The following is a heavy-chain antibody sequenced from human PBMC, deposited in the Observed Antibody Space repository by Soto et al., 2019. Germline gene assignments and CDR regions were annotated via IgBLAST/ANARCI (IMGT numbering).Heavy chain of an antibody. CDR1: GFTFSSYG. CDR3: AKVQQQWLTRYYFDY. J-gene: IGHJ4*02. CDR2: ISYDGSNK. V-gene: IGHV3-30*18. D-gene: IGHD6-19*01. Sequence: GGSLRLSCAASGFTFSSYGMHWVRQAPGKGLEWVAVISYDGSNKYYADSVKGRFTISRDNSKNTLYLQMNSLRAEDTAVYYCAKVQQQWLTRYYFDYWGQGTLVTVSS.